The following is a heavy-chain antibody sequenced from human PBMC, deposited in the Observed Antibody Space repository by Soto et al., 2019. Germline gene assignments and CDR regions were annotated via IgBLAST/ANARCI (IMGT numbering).Heavy chain of an antibody. V-gene: IGHV4-61*01. Sequence: SETLSLTCTVSGGSVSSGRDYCNWLRQPPGKGLQWIGYTHHSGSTNYNPSLQSRVTISVDTSKNQFSLRLSSVTAADTAVYYCARETITVAPRSYFDYWGQGNMVTVSS. CDR1: GGSVSSGRDY. J-gene: IGHJ4*02. D-gene: IGHD6-19*01. CDR3: ARETITVAPRSYFDY. CDR2: THHSGST.